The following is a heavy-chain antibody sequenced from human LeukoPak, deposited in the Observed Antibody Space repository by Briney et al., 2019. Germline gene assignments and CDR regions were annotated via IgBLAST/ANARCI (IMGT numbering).Heavy chain of an antibody. V-gene: IGHV4-59*01. Sequence: ASETLSLTCTVSGGSISSYYWSWIRQPPGKGLEWIGYIYYSGSTNYNPSLKSRVTISVDTSKNQFSLKLSSVTAADTAVYYCARDIGGYYDSRGAFDIWGQGTVVTVSS. CDR1: GGSISSYY. J-gene: IGHJ3*02. CDR3: ARDIGGYYDSRGAFDI. CDR2: IYYSGST. D-gene: IGHD3-22*01.